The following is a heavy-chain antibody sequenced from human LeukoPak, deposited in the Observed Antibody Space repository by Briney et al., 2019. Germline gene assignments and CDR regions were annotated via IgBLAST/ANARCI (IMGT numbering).Heavy chain of an antibody. CDR3: ARCASYDFQAGWFDP. V-gene: IGHV4-59*08. Sequence: SETLSLTCTVSGGSIGSDHWNWIRQPPGKGLEWIGCIYYSGRTYYNPSLKSRVSISLDTSKNQFSLKLSSVTAADTAVYYCARCASYDFQAGWFDPWGQGTLVTVSS. CDR2: IYYSGRT. CDR1: GGSIGSDH. J-gene: IGHJ5*02. D-gene: IGHD3-3*01.